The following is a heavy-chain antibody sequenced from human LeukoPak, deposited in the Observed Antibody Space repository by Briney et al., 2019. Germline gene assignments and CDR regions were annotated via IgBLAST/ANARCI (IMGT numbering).Heavy chain of an antibody. D-gene: IGHD3-22*01. CDR1: GFTFSGYT. J-gene: IGHJ4*02. Sequence: GASLRLSCAASGFTFSGYTMSWVRQAPEKGLEWVSAISATADRTYHAESVKGRFTISRDNSRNTLYLQLNSLRAEDTALYYCARDYHDSSGYYYDYWGLGTPVTVSS. V-gene: IGHV3-23*01. CDR2: ISATADRT. CDR3: ARDYHDSSGYYYDY.